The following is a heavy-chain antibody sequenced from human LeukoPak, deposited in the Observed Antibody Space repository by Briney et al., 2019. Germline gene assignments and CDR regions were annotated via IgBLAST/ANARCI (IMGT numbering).Heavy chain of an antibody. D-gene: IGHD6-25*01. CDR2: INSGSSTI. Sequence: GGSLTLSCAASEFTFSSHSMNWVREAPGKGLVGVSYINSGSSTIYYAVSVKGRFTISRDNAKHSLYLQMNGLIVEGTAVYYCAKERPEGYNWVDRWGQGTLVTVSS. CDR3: AKERPEGYNWVDR. V-gene: IGHV3-48*04. J-gene: IGHJ5*02. CDR1: EFTFSSHS.